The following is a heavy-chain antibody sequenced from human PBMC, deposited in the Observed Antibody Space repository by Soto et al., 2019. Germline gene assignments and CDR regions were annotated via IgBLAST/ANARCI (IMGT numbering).Heavy chain of an antibody. CDR3: ARGTIITMVRGVTNFDY. D-gene: IGHD3-10*01. CDR2: INHSGST. V-gene: IGHV4-34*01. Sequence: PSETLSLTCAVHGGSFSGYYWSWIRQPPGKGLEWIGEINHSGSTNYNPSLKSRVTISVDTSKNQFSLKLSSVTAADTAVYYCARGTIITMVRGVTNFDYWGQGTLVTVSS. CDR1: GGSFSGYY. J-gene: IGHJ4*02.